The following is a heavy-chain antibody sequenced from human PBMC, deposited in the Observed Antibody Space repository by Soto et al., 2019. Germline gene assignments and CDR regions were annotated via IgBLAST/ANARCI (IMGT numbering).Heavy chain of an antibody. V-gene: IGHV1-2*02. Sequence: ASVKVSCKASGYTFTGYYMHWVRQAPGQGLEWMGWINPNSGGTNYAQKFQGRVTMTRDTSISTAYMELSRLRSDDTAVYYCARDEGSSSGFDYWGQGTLVTVSS. CDR1: GYTFTGYY. D-gene: IGHD6-6*01. J-gene: IGHJ4*02. CDR3: ARDEGSSSGFDY. CDR2: INPNSGGT.